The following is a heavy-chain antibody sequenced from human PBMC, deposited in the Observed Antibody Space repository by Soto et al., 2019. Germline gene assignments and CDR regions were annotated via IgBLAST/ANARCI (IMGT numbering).Heavy chain of an antibody. Sequence: GGSLRLSCAASGFTFSSYAMSWVRQAPGKGLEWVSAISGSGGSTYYADSVKGRFTISRDNSKNTLYLQMNSLRAEDTAVYYCAKGSVRWRPTGGYYFDYWGQGTLVTVSS. CDR2: ISGSGGST. D-gene: IGHD4-17*01. CDR3: AKGSVRWRPTGGYYFDY. CDR1: GFTFSSYA. V-gene: IGHV3-23*01. J-gene: IGHJ4*02.